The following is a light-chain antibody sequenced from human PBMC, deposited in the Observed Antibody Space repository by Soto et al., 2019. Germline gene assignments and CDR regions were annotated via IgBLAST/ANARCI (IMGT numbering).Light chain of an antibody. CDR1: QSVSSY. CDR3: QQYGYSPIT. V-gene: IGKV3-20*01. J-gene: IGKJ5*01. CDR2: AAS. Sequence: EIVLTQSPATLSLSPGEGVTLSCRASQSVSSYLLWYQQKPGQPPRLLIYAASNRAPGIPDRFSGSGSGTDFTLTISRLEPEDFAVYYCQQYGYSPITFGQGTRLEIK.